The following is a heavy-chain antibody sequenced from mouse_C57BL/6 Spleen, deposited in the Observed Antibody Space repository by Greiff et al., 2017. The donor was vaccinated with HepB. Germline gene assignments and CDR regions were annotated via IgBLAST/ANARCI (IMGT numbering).Heavy chain of an antibody. CDR1: GYTFTGYW. J-gene: IGHJ1*03. CDR2: ILPGSGST. D-gene: IGHD1-1*01. Sequence: VQLQQSGAELMKPGASVKLSCKATGYTFTGYWIEWVKQRPGHGLEWIGEILPGSGSTNYNEKFKGKATFTADTSSNTAYMQLSSLTTEDSAIYYCARGTPYGSSSYWYFDVWGTGTTVTVSS. CDR3: ARGTPYGSSSYWYFDV. V-gene: IGHV1-9*01.